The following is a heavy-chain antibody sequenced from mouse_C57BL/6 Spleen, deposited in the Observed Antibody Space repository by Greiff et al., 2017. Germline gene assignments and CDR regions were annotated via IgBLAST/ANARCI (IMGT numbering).Heavy chain of an antibody. CDR1: GFTFSDYG. V-gene: IGHV5-17*01. CDR2: ISSGSSTI. J-gene: IGHJ3*01. D-gene: IGHD1-1*01. CDR3: ARDYYGSSYVGAWFAY. Sequence: EVKLVESGGGLVKPGGSLKLSCAASGFTFSDYGMHWVRQAPEKGLEWVAYISSGSSTIYYAATVKGRFTISRDNAKNTLFLQMTSLRSKDTAMYYCARDYYGSSYVGAWFAYWGQGTLVTVSA.